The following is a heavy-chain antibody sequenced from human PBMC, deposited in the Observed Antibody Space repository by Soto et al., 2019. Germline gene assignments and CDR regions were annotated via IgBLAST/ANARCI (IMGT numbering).Heavy chain of an antibody. D-gene: IGHD3-10*01. CDR3: ARGPGRL. V-gene: IGHV3-53*02. CDR2: VYSGGAT. CDR1: GFSVSRNY. J-gene: IGHJ4*02. Sequence: QFVETGGGLIQPGTSLTLSCAASGFSVSRNYMTWVRQAPGKGLEWVSFVYSGGATFYADSVKGRFIISRDDSQNTMYLQMNNLRAEDTAVYYGARGPGRLGGRGTLFTVAS.